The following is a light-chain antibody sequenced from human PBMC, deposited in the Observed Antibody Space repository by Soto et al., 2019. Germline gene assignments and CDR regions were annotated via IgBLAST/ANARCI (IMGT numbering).Light chain of an antibody. V-gene: IGKV1-12*01. Sequence: DIQMTQSPSSVSASIGDRVTITCRASQDIDSWLAWFQQKPGEAPRLLIYAAISLHSGVPSRFRGAGSGKEFSLTISSLQPEDFTTYFCQQGNSFPLAFGGGTKVEIK. CDR1: QDIDSW. CDR3: QQGNSFPLA. CDR2: AAI. J-gene: IGKJ4*01.